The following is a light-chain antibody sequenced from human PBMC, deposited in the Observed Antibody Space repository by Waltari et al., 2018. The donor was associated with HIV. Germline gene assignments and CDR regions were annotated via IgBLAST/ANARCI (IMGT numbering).Light chain of an antibody. J-gene: IGKJ3*01. CDR1: QTRLPSSNNRNY. CDR3: QQYYGRPFT. Sequence: DIVMTQSPDSLAVFLGERATINCKSTQTRLPSSNNRNYLAWTQQKPGQPPKLLIYWASTRQTGVPDRFSGSGSGTEFTLSISSLQAEDGAVYDCQQYYGRPFTFGPGTKVDIK. V-gene: IGKV4-1*01. CDR2: WAS.